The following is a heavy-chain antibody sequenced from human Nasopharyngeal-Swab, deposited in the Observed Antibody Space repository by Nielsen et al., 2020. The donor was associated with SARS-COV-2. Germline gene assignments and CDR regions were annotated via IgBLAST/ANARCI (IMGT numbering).Heavy chain of an antibody. V-gene: IGHV5-51*01. Sequence: GESLKISCKSSGYSFTSYWIGWVRQMPGKGLEWVGIIYPGDSDTKYSPSFQGQVTISADKSISTAYLQWSSLKASDTAMYYCARANRGYSYGYSTGGYYYYGMDVWGQGTTVTVSS. CDR2: IYPGDSDT. CDR1: GYSFTSYW. CDR3: ARANRGYSYGYSTGGYYYYGMDV. D-gene: IGHD5-18*01. J-gene: IGHJ6*02.